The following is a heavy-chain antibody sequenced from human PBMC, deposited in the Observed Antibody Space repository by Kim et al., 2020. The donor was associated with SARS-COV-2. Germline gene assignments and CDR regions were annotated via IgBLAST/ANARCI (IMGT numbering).Heavy chain of an antibody. D-gene: IGHD6-13*01. V-gene: IGHV4-59*08. CDR3: ASPGYST. CDR1: GGSINNYY. CDR2: IYYSGST. Sequence: ETLSLICTVSGGSINNYYWSWIRQPPGKGLEWIGYIYYSGSTNYNPSLKSRVTISVDTSKNQFSLKLSSVTAADTAVYYCASPGYSTWGQGTLVTVSS. J-gene: IGHJ4*02.